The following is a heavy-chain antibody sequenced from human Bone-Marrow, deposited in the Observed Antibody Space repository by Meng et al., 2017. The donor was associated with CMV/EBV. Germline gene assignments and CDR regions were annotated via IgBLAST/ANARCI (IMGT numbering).Heavy chain of an antibody. V-gene: IGHV3-13*01. CDR2: IGTAGDT. J-gene: IGHJ6*01. CDR3: ASVDYSNSYYYYYGMDV. CDR1: GFTFSSYD. Sequence: GESLKISCAASGFTFSSYDMHWVRQATGKGLEWVSAIGTAGDTYYPGSVKGRFTISRENAKNSLYLQMNSLRAEDTAVYYCASVDYSNSYYYYYGMDVWGQGTTVTVSS. D-gene: IGHD4-11*01.